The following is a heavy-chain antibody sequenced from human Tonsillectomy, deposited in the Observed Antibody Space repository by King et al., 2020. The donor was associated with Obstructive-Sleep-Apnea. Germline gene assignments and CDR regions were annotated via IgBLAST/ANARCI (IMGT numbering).Heavy chain of an antibody. Sequence: VQLVESGAEVKKPGESLKISCKGSGYSFTNYWIGWVRQMPGKGLEWMGIIYPGDSDTRYSPSFQGQVTISADKSISTAYLQWSSLKASDTAMYYCARLSYSYDSSGYYYHAFDIWGQGTMVTVSS. CDR2: IYPGDSDT. J-gene: IGHJ3*02. V-gene: IGHV5-51*01. D-gene: IGHD3-22*01. CDR3: ARLSYSYDSSGYYYHAFDI. CDR1: GYSFTNYW.